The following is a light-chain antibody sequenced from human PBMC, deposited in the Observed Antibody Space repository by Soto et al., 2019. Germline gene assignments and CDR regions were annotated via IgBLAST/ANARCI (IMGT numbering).Light chain of an antibody. Sequence: DVQMTQSPPSLSASVGDRVTITCRASKTIHTSLHWYQQKPGKAPRLLLYEASNLQSGVPSRFSGSGSGPDFTLTINGLQPDDFATSCCQQSQSLPVTFGPATK. J-gene: IGKJ3*01. CDR3: QQSQSLPVT. CDR1: KTIHTS. V-gene: IGKV1-39*01. CDR2: EAS.